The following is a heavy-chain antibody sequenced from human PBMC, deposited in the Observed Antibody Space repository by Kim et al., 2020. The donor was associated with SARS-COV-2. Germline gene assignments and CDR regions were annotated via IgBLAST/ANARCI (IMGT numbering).Heavy chain of an antibody. CDR2: ISYDGSNK. Sequence: GGSLRLSCAASGFTFSSYAMHWVRQAPGKGLEWVAVISYDGSNKYYVDSVKGRFTISRDNSKNTLYLQMNSLRAEDTAVYYCARSNPGDPDYWGQGTLVTVSS. D-gene: IGHD4-17*01. V-gene: IGHV3-30*04. CDR3: ARSNPGDPDY. CDR1: GFTFSSYA. J-gene: IGHJ4*02.